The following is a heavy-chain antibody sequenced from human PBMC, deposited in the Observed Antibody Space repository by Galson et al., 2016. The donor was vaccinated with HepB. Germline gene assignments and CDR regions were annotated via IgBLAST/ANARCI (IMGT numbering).Heavy chain of an antibody. J-gene: IGHJ4*02. CDR1: GFYIISGSY. CDR3: ARAHYYDDSGYLFDY. D-gene: IGHD3-22*01. Sequence: SETLSLTCAVSGFYIISGSYLGWVRQSPGKGLEWIGTVYHFGSPSYNPSLRGRVTISGDSSKNQFSLKLRSMTAADTAVYHCARAHYYDDSGYLFDYWGQGALVTVSS. CDR2: VYHFGSP. V-gene: IGHV4-38-2*01.